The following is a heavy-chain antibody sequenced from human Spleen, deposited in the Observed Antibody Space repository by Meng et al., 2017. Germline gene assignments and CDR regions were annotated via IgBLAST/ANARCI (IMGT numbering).Heavy chain of an antibody. D-gene: IGHD3-22*01. V-gene: IGHV3-20*04. CDR1: GFTFEDYG. CDR2: INWNGGSI. CDR3: AGHSRGYSFGAYGMDV. Sequence: GGSLRLSCAASGFTFEDYGMSWVRQVPGKGLEWVSGINWNGGSIGYGDSVKGRFTISRDNAKNSLYLQMNSLRAEDTALYYCAGHSRGYSFGAYGMDVWGQGTTVTVSS. J-gene: IGHJ6*02.